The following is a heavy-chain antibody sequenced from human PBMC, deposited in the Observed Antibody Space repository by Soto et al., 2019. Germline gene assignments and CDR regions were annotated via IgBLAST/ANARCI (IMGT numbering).Heavy chain of an antibody. Sequence: QVQLQESGPGLVKPSQTLSLTCTVSGGSISSSAYYWSWIRQHPGKDLEWIGYISHSGSTYYNPSLKSRVIISVDTSKNQFSLSLTSVTAAETAVYYCAREYTYGSNFFDCWGQGARVTVSS. CDR2: ISHSGST. D-gene: IGHD5-18*01. V-gene: IGHV4-31*03. J-gene: IGHJ4*02. CDR1: GGSISSSAYY. CDR3: AREYTYGSNFFDC.